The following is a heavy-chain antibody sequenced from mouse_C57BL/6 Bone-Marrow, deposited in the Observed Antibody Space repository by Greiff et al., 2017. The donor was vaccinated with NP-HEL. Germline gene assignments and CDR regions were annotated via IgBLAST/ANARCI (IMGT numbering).Heavy chain of an antibody. V-gene: IGHV5-17*01. CDR3: ARGGLKIAY. CDR2: ISSGSSTI. Sequence: EVQLVESGGGLVKPGGSLKLSCAASGFTFSDYGMHWVRQAPETGLEWVAYISSGSSTIYYADTVKGRFTISRDNAKNTRFLQMTSLRSEDTARYYCARGGLKIAYWGQGTLVTVSA. CDR1: GFTFSDYG. D-gene: IGHD1-3*01. J-gene: IGHJ3*01.